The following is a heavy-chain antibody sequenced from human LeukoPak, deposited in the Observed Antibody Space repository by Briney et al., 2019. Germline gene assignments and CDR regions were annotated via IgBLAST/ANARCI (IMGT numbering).Heavy chain of an antibody. V-gene: IGHV4-30-2*01. CDR2: IYHSGST. CDR3: ARAPMGSGYYLYYYGMDV. J-gene: IGHJ6*02. CDR1: GGSISSGGYS. Sequence: SQTLSLTCAVSGGSISSGGYSWGWIRQPPGKGLEWIGYIYHSGSTYYNPSLKSRVTISVDRSKNQFSLKLSSVTAADTAVYYCARAPMGSGYYLYYYGMDVWGQGTTVTVSS. D-gene: IGHD3-22*01.